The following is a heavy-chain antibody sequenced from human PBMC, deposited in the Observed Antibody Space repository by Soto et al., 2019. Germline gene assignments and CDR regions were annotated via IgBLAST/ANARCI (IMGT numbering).Heavy chain of an antibody. J-gene: IGHJ4*02. Sequence: EVQLLESGGGLVQPGGSLRLSCAASGFTFNNYAMTWVRQAPGKGLEWVSAISGGGDTTSYADSVKGRFTVSRDGSKNTLYLQMSSLRAEDTALYYCAKGLIGSWSVTPRVDFWGQGTLVTVSS. V-gene: IGHV3-23*01. D-gene: IGHD3-10*01. CDR2: ISGGGDTT. CDR3: AKGLIGSWSVTPRVDF. CDR1: GFTFNNYA.